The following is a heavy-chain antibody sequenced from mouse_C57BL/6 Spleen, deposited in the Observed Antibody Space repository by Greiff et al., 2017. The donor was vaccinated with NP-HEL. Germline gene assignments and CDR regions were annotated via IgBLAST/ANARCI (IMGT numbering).Heavy chain of an antibody. Sequence: VQLQQSGPGLVKPSQSLSLTCTVTGYSITSGYGWNWIRQFPGNKLEWMGYISYSGSTNYNPSLKSRISITRDTSKNQCFLQLNSVTTEDTATYYCARTARIKYWGQCTTLTVSS. D-gene: IGHD1-2*01. CDR3: ARTARIKY. CDR1: GYSITSGYG. J-gene: IGHJ2*01. CDR2: ISYSGST. V-gene: IGHV3-2*02.